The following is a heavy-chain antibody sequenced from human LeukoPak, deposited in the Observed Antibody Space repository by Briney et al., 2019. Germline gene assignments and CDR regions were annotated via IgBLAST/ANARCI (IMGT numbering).Heavy chain of an antibody. CDR2: INSDGSTT. D-gene: IGHD6-19*01. CDR1: GFSFSTYW. CDR3: ARGRAVAGIDY. Sequence: PGGSLRLSCTASGFSFSTYWMHWVRQAPGKGLVWVSRINSDGSTTTFADSVKGRFTISRDNAKNTLYLQMNSLRAEDTAVYYCARGRAVAGIDYWGQGTLVTVSS. J-gene: IGHJ4*02. V-gene: IGHV3-74*01.